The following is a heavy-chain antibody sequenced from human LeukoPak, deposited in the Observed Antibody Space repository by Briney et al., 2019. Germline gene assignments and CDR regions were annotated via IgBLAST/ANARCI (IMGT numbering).Heavy chain of an antibody. CDR3: AGDTSTGTLDY. J-gene: IGHJ4*02. D-gene: IGHD2-8*02. Sequence: GGSLRLSCAASGFTFSSYAMHWVRQAPGKGLEWVAVISYDGSNKYYADSVKGRSTISRDNSKNTLYLQMNSLRAEDTAVYYCAGDTSTGTLDYWGQGTLVTVSS. CDR1: GFTFSSYA. V-gene: IGHV3-30-3*01. CDR2: ISYDGSNK.